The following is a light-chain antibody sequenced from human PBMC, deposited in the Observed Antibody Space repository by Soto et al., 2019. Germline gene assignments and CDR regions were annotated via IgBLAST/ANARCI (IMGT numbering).Light chain of an antibody. Sequence: DIQLTQAPSSLSASVGDRITITCRARQRLSNYLNWYQQKPGKASVLVISTASSLESGVPSRFSGSGSATDFTLNISSLQPYDFAAYYCQQHYNTPCTFSHGTKVEIK. J-gene: IGKJ1*01. CDR1: QRLSNY. CDR2: TAS. V-gene: IGKV1-39*01. CDR3: QQHYNTPCT.